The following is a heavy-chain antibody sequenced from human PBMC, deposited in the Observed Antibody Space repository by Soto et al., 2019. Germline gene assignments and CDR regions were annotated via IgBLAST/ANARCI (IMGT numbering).Heavy chain of an antibody. D-gene: IGHD2-15*01. CDR1: GFTFGNYA. J-gene: IGHJ1*01. CDR2: IRNRAYHGTT. Sequence: GSRRLSCSGSGFTFGNYAVSWVRQAPGKGLEWLGVIRNRAYHGTTEYAPSVEGRFTISRDDPKEIAYLHMTSRKTVDAGGYLCNTYSPRDERLGFWGRATGVTLSS. V-gene: IGHV3-49*04. CDR3: NTYSPRDERLGF.